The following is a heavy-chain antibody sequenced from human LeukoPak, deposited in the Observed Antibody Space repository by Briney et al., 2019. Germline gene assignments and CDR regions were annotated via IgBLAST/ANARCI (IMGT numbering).Heavy chain of an antibody. CDR2: IWYDGSNK. CDR3: AKGIYDSSGPAGY. CDR1: GFTFSSYG. Sequence: PGGSLRLSCAASGFTFSSYGMHWVRQAPGKGLEWVAVIWYDGSNKYYADSVKGRFTISRDNSKNTLYLQMYSLRAEDTAVYYCAKGIYDSSGPAGYWGQGTLVTVSS. J-gene: IGHJ4*02. D-gene: IGHD3-22*01. V-gene: IGHV3-33*06.